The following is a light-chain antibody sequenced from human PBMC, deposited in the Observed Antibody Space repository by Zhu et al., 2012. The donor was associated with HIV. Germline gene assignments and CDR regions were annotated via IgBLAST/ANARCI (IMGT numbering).Light chain of an antibody. J-gene: IGKJ1*01. CDR2: AAS. V-gene: IGKV3-20*01. CDR1: QSVSSSY. CDR3: LQYGSSPRT. Sequence: EIVLTQSPGTLSLSPGERATLSCRASQSVSSSYLAWYQQKPGQAPRLLIYAASSRATGIPDFTLTISRLEPEDFAVYYCLQYGSSPRTFGQGTKVEI.